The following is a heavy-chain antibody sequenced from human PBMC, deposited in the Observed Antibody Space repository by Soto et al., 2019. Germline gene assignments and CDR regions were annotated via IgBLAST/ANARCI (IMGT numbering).Heavy chain of an antibody. J-gene: IGHJ4*02. Sequence: GGALRLSCAASGFTFSSYWRSWVRQAPGKGLEWVANIKQDGSENYYVDSVKGRFTISRDNAKNSLYLHMNSLKADDTAVYYCARDVILRSFDWFPPVATIQDYWGQGTLVTVSS. CDR1: GFTFSSYW. D-gene: IGHD3-9*01. CDR3: ARDVILRSFDWFPPVATIQDY. V-gene: IGHV3-7*01. CDR2: IKQDGSEN.